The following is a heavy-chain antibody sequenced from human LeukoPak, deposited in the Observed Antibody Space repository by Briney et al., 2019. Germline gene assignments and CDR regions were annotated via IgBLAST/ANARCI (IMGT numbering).Heavy chain of an antibody. CDR2: IYTSGST. J-gene: IGHJ5*02. V-gene: IGHV4-4*07. Sequence: PSETLSLTCTVSGGSISSYYWSWIRQPAWKGLEWIGRIYTSGSTNYNPSLKSRVTMSVDTSKNQFSLKLSSVTAADTAVYYCARDLSRDYDFWSGYQTNWFDPWGQGTLVTVSS. D-gene: IGHD3-3*01. CDR1: GGSISSYY. CDR3: ARDLSRDYDFWSGYQTNWFDP.